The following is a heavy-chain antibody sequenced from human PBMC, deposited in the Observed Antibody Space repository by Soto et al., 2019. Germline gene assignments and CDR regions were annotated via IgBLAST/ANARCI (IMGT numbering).Heavy chain of an antibody. D-gene: IGHD3-16*01. Sequence: EGQLVESGGGLVLPGGSLRLSCAASGFIFSTYTLNWVRQAPGKGLEWVSYISAGSDAIHYADSVKGRFTVSRDNAKNSLFLQMNSLSDEDTAVYYCARLYTTSGVGAWFDPWGQGTLVTVSS. V-gene: IGHV3-48*02. CDR2: ISAGSDAI. CDR1: GFIFSTYT. CDR3: ARLYTTSGVGAWFDP. J-gene: IGHJ5*02.